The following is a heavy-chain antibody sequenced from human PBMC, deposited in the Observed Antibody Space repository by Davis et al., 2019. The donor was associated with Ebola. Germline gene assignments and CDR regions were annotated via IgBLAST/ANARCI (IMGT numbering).Heavy chain of an antibody. D-gene: IGHD3-22*01. CDR1: GFNFRRYG. J-gene: IGHJ6*02. Sequence: GGSLRLSCAASGFNFRRYGMTWVRQSSGKGLEWVAVISGGSSRTDYADSVRGRFTISRDNSQNTVYLQMNGLRVEDTAIYYCAKGPYYDSSGYGSYFYGAMDVWGQGTTVIVSS. CDR3: AKGPYYDSSGYGSYFYGAMDV. CDR2: ISGGSSRT. V-gene: IGHV3-23*01.